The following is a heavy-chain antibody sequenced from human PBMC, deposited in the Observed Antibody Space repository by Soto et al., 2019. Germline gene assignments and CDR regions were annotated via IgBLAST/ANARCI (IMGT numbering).Heavy chain of an antibody. V-gene: IGHV3-33*01. CDR2: IWYDGSKK. J-gene: IGHJ6*02. CDR3: ARLQLAYDFWSGYYIGDYYYYGMDV. D-gene: IGHD3-3*01. CDR1: EFTFSSYG. Sequence: GGSLRLSCAAPEFTFSSYGMQWVRQAPGKGLEWVPFIWYDGSKKYYAESVKGRFTISRDNSKNSLYLQMNSLRDEDTAVYYCARLQLAYDFWSGYYIGDYYYYGMDVWGQGTTVTVSS.